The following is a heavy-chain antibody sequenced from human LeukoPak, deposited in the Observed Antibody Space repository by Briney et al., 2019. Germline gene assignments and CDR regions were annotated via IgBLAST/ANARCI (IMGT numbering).Heavy chain of an antibody. V-gene: IGHV3-23*01. CDR2: ISNNGGYA. D-gene: IGHD2-15*01. CDR1: GFTFSSSA. J-gene: IGHJ4*02. CDR3: AKQLGYCSDGSCYFPY. Sequence: GGSLRLSCAASGFTFSSSAMSWVRQAPGKGLEWVSAISNNGGYAYYADSVQGRFTISRDNSKSTLCLQMNSLRAEDTAVYYCAKQLGYCSDGSCYFPYWGQGTLVTVSS.